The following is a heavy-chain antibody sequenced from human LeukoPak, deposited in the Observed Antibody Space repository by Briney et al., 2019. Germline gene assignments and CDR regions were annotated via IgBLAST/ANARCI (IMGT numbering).Heavy chain of an antibody. V-gene: IGHV4-59*01. CDR2: IYYSGST. CDR3: ARSSPLHDAFDI. CDR1: GGSISSYY. J-gene: IGHJ3*02. Sequence: SEALSLTCTVSGGSISSYYWSWIRQPPGKGLEWIGYIYYSGSTNYNPSLKSRVTISVDTSKNQFSLKLSSVTAADTAVYYCARSSPLHDAFDIWGQGTMVTVSS.